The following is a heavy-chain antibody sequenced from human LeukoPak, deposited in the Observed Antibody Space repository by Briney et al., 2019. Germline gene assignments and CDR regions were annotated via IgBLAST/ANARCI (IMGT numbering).Heavy chain of an antibody. CDR1: GFTFSSYS. CDR2: ISSTSTTT. V-gene: IGHV3-48*02. D-gene: IGHD3-3*01. Sequence: TGGSLRLSCAASGFTFSSYSMNWVRQAPGKGLEWVSYISSTSTTTYYADSVKDRFTISRDNAKNSLYLQMNSLRDEDTAVYYRASLRFLEWHNWFDPWGQGTLVTVSS. J-gene: IGHJ5*02. CDR3: ASLRFLEWHNWFDP.